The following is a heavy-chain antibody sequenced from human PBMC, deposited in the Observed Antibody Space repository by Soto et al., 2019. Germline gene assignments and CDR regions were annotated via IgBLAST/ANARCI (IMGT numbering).Heavy chain of an antibody. Sequence: EVQLLESGGGLVQPGGSLRLSCAASGFTFSSYAMSWVRQAPGKGLEWVSAISGSGGRTYYADSVKGRFTISRDNSQNTLYLQMNRLRAEDTAVYYCASSTSWPYFDYWGQGTLVTLSS. CDR1: GFTFSSYA. CDR2: ISGSGGRT. CDR3: ASSTSWPYFDY. V-gene: IGHV3-23*01. D-gene: IGHD2-2*01. J-gene: IGHJ4*02.